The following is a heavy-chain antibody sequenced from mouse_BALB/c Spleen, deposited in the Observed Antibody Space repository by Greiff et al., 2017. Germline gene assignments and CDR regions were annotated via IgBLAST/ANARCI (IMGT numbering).Heavy chain of an antibody. D-gene: IGHD2-14*01. CDR1: GYSFTSYY. Sequence: VQLQQSGPELMKPGASVKISCKASGYSFTSYYMHWVKQSHGKSLEWIGYIDPFNGGTSYNQKFKGKATLTVDKSSSTAYMHLSSLTSEDSAVYYCAREVRRNYYAMDYWGQGTSVTVSS. CDR2: IDPFNGGT. CDR3: AREVRRNYYAMDY. V-gene: IGHV1S135*01. J-gene: IGHJ4*01.